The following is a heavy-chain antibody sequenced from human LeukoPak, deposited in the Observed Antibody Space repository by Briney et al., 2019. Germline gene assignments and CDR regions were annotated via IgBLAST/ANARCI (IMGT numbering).Heavy chain of an antibody. CDR1: GGSISSYY. J-gene: IGHJ3*02. CDR3: ARATDYYDSSGYFNDAFDI. D-gene: IGHD3-22*01. V-gene: IGHV4-59*08. CDR2: IYYSGRT. Sequence: SETLSLTCTVSGGSISSYYWSWIRQPPGKGLEWIGYIYYSGRTNYNPSLKSRVTISVETPKNQFSLKLSSVTAADTAVYYCARATDYYDSSGYFNDAFDIWGQGTMVTVSS.